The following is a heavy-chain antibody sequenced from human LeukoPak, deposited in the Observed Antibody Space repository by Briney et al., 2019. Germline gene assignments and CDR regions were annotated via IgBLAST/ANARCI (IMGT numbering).Heavy chain of an antibody. D-gene: IGHD3-9*01. CDR3: ANQLRYFDWSPYYYYYMDV. CDR1: GFTFSNYW. Sequence: GGSLRLSCAASGFTFSNYWMHWVRQDPGKGLVWVSFINPDGSTTNYADSVKGRFTISRDNSKNTLYLQMNSLRAEDTAVYYCANQLRYFDWSPYYYYYMDVWGKETSVTVSS. V-gene: IGHV3-74*01. J-gene: IGHJ6*03. CDR2: INPDGSTT.